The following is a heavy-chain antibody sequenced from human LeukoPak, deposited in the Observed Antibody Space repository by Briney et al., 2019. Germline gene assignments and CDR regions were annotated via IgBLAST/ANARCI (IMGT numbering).Heavy chain of an antibody. CDR1: GYTFGTHW. CDR2: INPSGDFR. CDR3: ARDFSGEWEQVTGWWLDP. J-gene: IGHJ5*02. Sequence: GASVKVSCKASGYTFGTHWMHWVRQAPGQGLEWMGIINPSGDFRSYAQKFKGRVTVTRDMSTRTVYMELSDLRPDDTAVYYCARDFSGEWEQVTGWWLDPWGQGTLVIVSS. V-gene: IGHV1-46*01. D-gene: IGHD3-16*01.